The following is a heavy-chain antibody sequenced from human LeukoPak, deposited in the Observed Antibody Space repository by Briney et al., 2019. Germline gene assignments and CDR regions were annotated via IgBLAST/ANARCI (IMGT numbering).Heavy chain of an antibody. V-gene: IGHV4-59*01. CDR2: IYYSGST. CDR1: GGSFSSYY. CDR3: ARDLGYSYGYRYYMDV. J-gene: IGHJ6*03. Sequence: SETLSLTCAVYGGSFSSYYWSWIRQPPGKGLEWIGYIYYSGSTNYNPSLKSRVTISVDTSKNQFSLKLSSVTAADTAVCYCARDLGYSYGYRYYMDVWGKGTTVTVSS. D-gene: IGHD5-18*01.